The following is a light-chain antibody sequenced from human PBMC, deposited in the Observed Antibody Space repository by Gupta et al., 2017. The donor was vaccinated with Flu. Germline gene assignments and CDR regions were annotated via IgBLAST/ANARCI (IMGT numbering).Light chain of an antibody. CDR3: QRRESTPRT. CDR1: KSIRSY. CDR2: AAS. V-gene: IGKV1-39*01. J-gene: IGKJ1*01. Sequence: PSSLSASVGDRVTITCRARKSIRSYLNWHQQNPGIAPKLLIYAASRAQSGVPSRFSGSGSGTDFTLTISILQPEDFTTYYCQRRESTPRTFGQGTRVEIK.